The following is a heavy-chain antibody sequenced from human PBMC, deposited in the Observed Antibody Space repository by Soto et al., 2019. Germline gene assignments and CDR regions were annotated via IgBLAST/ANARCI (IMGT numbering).Heavy chain of an antibody. CDR2: INPKFGDT. D-gene: IGHD3-10*01. CDR3: ARNMDYYYGPGSGNGHGV. J-gene: IGHJ6*02. Sequence: QVQLVQSGAEVKEPGDSVRVSCEASGYTFTVYYIHWVRQAPGQGLEWMGWINPKFGDTTYAQDFQGRVSMTRDMSISTVYMELSRLTSDDTAIYYCARNMDYYYGPGSGNGHGVWGQGTTVTVFS. V-gene: IGHV1-2*02. CDR1: GYTFTVYY.